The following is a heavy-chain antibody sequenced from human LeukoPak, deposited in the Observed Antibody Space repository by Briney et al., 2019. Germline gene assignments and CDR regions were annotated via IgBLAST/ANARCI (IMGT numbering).Heavy chain of an antibody. J-gene: IGHJ4*02. CDR1: GYTFSGYY. CDR2: INPNSGGT. Sequence: ASVKVSCTASGYTFSGYYMHWVRQAPGQGLEWMGWINPNSGGTNYAQKFQGRVTMTRDTSISTAYMELSRLRSDDTAVYYCARSGSSSSWGLIDYWGQGTLVTVSS. D-gene: IGHD6-13*01. CDR3: ARSGSSSSWGLIDY. V-gene: IGHV1-2*02.